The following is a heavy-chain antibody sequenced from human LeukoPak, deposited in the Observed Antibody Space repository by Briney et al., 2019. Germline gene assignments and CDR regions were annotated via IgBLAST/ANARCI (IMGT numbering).Heavy chain of an antibody. Sequence: SETLSLTCSVSGGSISSNHYYWGWIRQPPGKGLEWIVSIYYSGSTHYHPSLKSRVTISVDTSKNQFSLKLSSVTAADTAVYYCARLKATVSIHAYFDSWGQGTLVTVSS. CDR1: GGSISSNHYY. J-gene: IGHJ4*02. D-gene: IGHD4-17*01. V-gene: IGHV4-39*07. CDR2: IYYSGST. CDR3: ARLKATVSIHAYFDS.